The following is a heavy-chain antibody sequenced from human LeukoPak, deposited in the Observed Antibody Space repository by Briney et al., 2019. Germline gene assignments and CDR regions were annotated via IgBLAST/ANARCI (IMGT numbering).Heavy chain of an antibody. CDR2: ISSSSSYI. V-gene: IGHV3-21*04. CDR3: AKEGGLWFGEPFDY. Sequence: GGSLRLSCAASGFTFSSYSMNWVRQAPGKGLEWVSSISSSSSYIYYADSVKGRFTISRGNAKNSLYLQMNSLRAEDTAVYYCAKEGGLWFGEPFDYWGQGTLVTVSS. J-gene: IGHJ4*02. D-gene: IGHD3-10*01. CDR1: GFTFSSYS.